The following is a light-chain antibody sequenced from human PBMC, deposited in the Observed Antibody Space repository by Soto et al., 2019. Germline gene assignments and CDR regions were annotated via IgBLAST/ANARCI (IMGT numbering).Light chain of an antibody. CDR3: SSFTSDRIYV. J-gene: IGLJ1*01. CDR2: GVT. CDR1: HNDIGTYDY. Sequence: QSALTQPTSVSGSPGQSITISCTGNHNDIGTYDYVSWYQQHPGRAPRLLIYGVTTRPSGISDRFSASKSGLTASLTISGLKPEDEAEYYCSSFTSDRIYVFGPGTKLTVL. V-gene: IGLV2-14*03.